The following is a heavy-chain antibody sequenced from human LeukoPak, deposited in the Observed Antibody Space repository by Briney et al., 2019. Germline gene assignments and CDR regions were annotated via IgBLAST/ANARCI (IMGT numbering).Heavy chain of an antibody. D-gene: IGHD2-2*01. J-gene: IGHJ6*02. V-gene: IGHV3-30-3*01. CDR1: GFTFSSYA. CDR2: ISSDGSNK. Sequence: GSLRLSCAASGFTFSSYAMHWVRQAPGKGLEWVAVISSDGSNKYYADSVKGRFTISRDNSKNTLYLQMNSLRAEDTAVYYCARGGDDCSSTSCPHNYYYYYGMDVWGQGTTVTVSS. CDR3: ARGGDDCSSTSCPHNYYYYYGMDV.